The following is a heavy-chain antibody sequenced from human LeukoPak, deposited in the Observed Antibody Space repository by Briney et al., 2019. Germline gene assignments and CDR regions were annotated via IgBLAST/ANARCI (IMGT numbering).Heavy chain of an antibody. Sequence: AESLKISCKGSGYSFTSYWIGWVRQMPGKGLEWMGIIYPGDSDTRYSPSFQGQVTISADKSISTAYLQWSSLKASDTAMYYCARNLGRDFWSGYYYYWGQGTLVTVSS. CDR2: IYPGDSDT. CDR3: ARNLGRDFWSGYYYY. J-gene: IGHJ4*02. CDR1: GYSFTSYW. D-gene: IGHD3-3*01. V-gene: IGHV5-51*01.